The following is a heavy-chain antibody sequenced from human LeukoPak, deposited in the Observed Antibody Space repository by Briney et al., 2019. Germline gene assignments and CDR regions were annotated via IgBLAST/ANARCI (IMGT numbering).Heavy chain of an antibody. CDR2: ISYDGSNK. J-gene: IGHJ6*02. D-gene: IGHD6-19*01. CDR3: ARVPVKKRAVAVTRIAGSDPYYGMDV. V-gene: IGHV3-30*03. Sequence: GGSLRLSCAASGFTFSSYGMHWVRQAPGKGLEWVAVISYDGSNKYYADSVKGRFTISRDNSKNTLYLQMNSLRAEDTAVYYCARVPVKKRAVAVTRIAGSDPYYGMDVWGQGTTVTVSS. CDR1: GFTFSSYG.